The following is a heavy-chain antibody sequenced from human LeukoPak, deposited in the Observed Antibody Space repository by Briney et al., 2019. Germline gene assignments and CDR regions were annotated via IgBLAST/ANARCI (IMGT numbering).Heavy chain of an antibody. V-gene: IGHV1-2*02. CDR2: INPNSGGT. Sequence: ASVKVSCKASGYTFTGYYMHWVRQAPGQGLEWMGWINPNSGGTNYAQKFQGRVTMTRDTSISTAYMELSRLRSDDTAVYYCARDLTMVRGEIDAFDIWGQGTMVTVSS. D-gene: IGHD3-10*01. J-gene: IGHJ3*02. CDR1: GYTFTGYY. CDR3: ARDLTMVRGEIDAFDI.